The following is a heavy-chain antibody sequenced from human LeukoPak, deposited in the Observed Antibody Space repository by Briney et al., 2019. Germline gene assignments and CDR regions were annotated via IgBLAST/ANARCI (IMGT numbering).Heavy chain of an antibody. V-gene: IGHV3-23*01. CDR2: ISGSGGST. J-gene: IGHJ5*02. CDR1: GFTFSSYG. D-gene: IGHD6-19*01. CDR3: AKDPRWGLVPGP. Sequence: GGSLRLSCAASGFTFSSYGMSWVRQAPGKGVEWVSAISGSGGSTYYADSVKGRFTISRDNSKNTLYLQMNSLRAEDTAVYYCAKDPRWGLVPGPWGQGTLVTVSS.